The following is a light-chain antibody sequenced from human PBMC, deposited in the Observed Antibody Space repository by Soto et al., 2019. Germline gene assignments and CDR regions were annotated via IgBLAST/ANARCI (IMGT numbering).Light chain of an antibody. CDR2: DTS. Sequence: QAVVTQEPSVTVTPGGTVTLTCGSSTGAVTSGHYPFWFQQKPGQAPRTLIYDTSNKHSWTPARFSGSLLGGKAALTLSGAQPEDEADYYCLIAYSGVVVFGGGTKLTVL. CDR1: TGAVTSGHY. J-gene: IGLJ2*01. V-gene: IGLV7-46*01. CDR3: LIAYSGVVV.